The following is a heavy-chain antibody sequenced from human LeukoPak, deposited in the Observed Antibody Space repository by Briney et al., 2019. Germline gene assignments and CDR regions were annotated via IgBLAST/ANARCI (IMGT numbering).Heavy chain of an antibody. Sequence: GGSLRLSCAASGFTFSSYEMNWVRQAPGKGLEWVSSISTTSAYIHYADSVKGRFTISRDNAKNSLYLQMNSLRAEDTAVYYCARVRLYVFDYWGQGTLVTVSS. CDR1: GFTFSSYE. CDR3: ARVRLYVFDY. CDR2: ISTTSAYI. V-gene: IGHV3-21*01. D-gene: IGHD5/OR15-5a*01. J-gene: IGHJ4*02.